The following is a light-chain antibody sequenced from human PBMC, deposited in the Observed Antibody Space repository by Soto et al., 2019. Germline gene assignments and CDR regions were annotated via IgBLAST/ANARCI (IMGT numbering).Light chain of an antibody. J-gene: IGKJ2*01. Sequence: ESVLTQSPGTLSLSPGERATLSCRATQSVTNNYFAWYQQKPGQSPRLIIYGVSSRATDIPDRFSGSGSGTDFTLTISRLEPEDFVVYYCQQYSSLPHTFGQGTKLEVK. V-gene: IGKV3-20*01. CDR1: QSVTNNY. CDR3: QQYSSLPHT. CDR2: GVS.